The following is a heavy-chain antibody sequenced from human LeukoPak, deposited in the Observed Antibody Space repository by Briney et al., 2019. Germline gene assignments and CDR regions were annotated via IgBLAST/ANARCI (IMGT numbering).Heavy chain of an antibody. V-gene: IGHV4-4*07. CDR2: IYTSGST. J-gene: IGHJ5*02. CDR3: ARGVSGYSGYTYVVWFDP. D-gene: IGHD5-12*01. CDR1: GGSISRYY. Sequence: SETLSLTRTVSGGSISRYYWSWIRQPAGKGLEWIGRIYTSGSTNYNPSLKSRVTMSVDTSKNQLSLKLSSVTAADTAVYYCARGVSGYSGYTYVVWFDPWGQGTLVTVSS.